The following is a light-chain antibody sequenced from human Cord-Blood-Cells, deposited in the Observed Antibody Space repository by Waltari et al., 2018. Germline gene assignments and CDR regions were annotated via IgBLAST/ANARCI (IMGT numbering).Light chain of an antibody. CDR2: AAS. V-gene: IGKV1-39*01. CDR1: QSMRSY. Sequence: DIQMTQSPSSLSASAVDRVTSTCRASQSMRSYLNWYQQKPGKAPKLLIYAASSLQSGVPSRFSGSGSGTYFTLTISSLQPEDFATYYCQQSYSTPRTFGQGTKVEIK. J-gene: IGKJ1*01. CDR3: QQSYSTPRT.